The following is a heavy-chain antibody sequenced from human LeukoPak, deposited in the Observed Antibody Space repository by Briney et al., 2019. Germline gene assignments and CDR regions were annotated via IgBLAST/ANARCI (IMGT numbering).Heavy chain of an antibody. J-gene: IGHJ4*02. CDR1: GFTFSSYS. V-gene: IGHV3-21*01. D-gene: IGHD6-19*01. CDR3: ARAPIAVAGTTGLDYFDY. Sequence: GGSLRLSCAASGFTFSSYSMNWVRQAPGKGLEWVSSISSSSSYIYYADSVKGRFTISRDNAKNSLYLQMNSLRAEDTAVYYCARAPIAVAGTTGLDYFDYWGQGTLVTVSS. CDR2: ISSSSSYI.